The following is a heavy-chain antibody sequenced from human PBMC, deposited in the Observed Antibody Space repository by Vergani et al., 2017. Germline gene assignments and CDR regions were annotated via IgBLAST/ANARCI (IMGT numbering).Heavy chain of an antibody. Sequence: QVQLVESGGGVVQPGRSLRLSCAAPGFTFNQYVMHWVRQAPGKGLEWVAVTWYDGNNKQYADSVKGRFTISRDNSKSTMYLQMNSLRDEDTGVYYCARDLRLLYNRFDPWGQGTLVTVSS. CDR1: GFTFNQYV. D-gene: IGHD1-14*01. V-gene: IGHV3-33*01. CDR3: ARDLRLLYNRFDP. J-gene: IGHJ5*02. CDR2: TWYDGNNK.